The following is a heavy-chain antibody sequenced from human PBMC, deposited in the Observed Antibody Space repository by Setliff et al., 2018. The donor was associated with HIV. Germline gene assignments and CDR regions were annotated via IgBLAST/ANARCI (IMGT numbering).Heavy chain of an antibody. CDR1: GFTFSSYS. Sequence: GGSLRLSCAASGFTFSSYSMNWVRQAPGKGLEWVAYISGIGTRTFYLDSVKGRFSISRDDARNSLYLQMNNLRAEDTAVYYCARDSVRGASWYPGGFDVWGQGAMVTVSS. V-gene: IGHV3-48*04. J-gene: IGHJ3*01. CDR3: ARDSVRGASWYPGGFDV. CDR2: ISGIGTRT. D-gene: IGHD3-10*01.